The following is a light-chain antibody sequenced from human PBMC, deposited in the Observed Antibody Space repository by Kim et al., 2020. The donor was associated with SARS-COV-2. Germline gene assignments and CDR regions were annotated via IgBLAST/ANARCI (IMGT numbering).Light chain of an antibody. CDR3: SAWDSSLSSWV. Sequence: RPTATLTCTANSNNVGNQGAAWLQQEEGHPPKLLSYRNDNRPSGISERFSASRSGNTASLTITGLQPEDEADYYCSAWDSSLSSWVFGGGTQLTVL. V-gene: IGLV10-54*01. CDR2: RND. J-gene: IGLJ3*02. CDR1: SNNVGNQG.